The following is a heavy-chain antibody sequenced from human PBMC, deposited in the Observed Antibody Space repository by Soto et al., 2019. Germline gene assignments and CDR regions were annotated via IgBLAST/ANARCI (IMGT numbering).Heavy chain of an antibody. CDR3: ARQGPVGATVDY. CDR2: IYYSGST. J-gene: IGHJ4*02. CDR1: GGSISSSSYY. Sequence: SETLSLTCTVSGGSISSSSYYWGWIRQPPGKGLEWIGSIYYSGSTYYNPSLKSRVTISVDTSKNQFSLKLSSVTAADTAVYYCARQGPVGATVDYWGQGTLVTVS. D-gene: IGHD1-26*01. V-gene: IGHV4-39*01.